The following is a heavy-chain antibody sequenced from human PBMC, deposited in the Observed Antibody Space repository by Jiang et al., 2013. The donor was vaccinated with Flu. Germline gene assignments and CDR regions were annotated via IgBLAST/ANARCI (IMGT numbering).Heavy chain of an antibody. CDR3: ARGPGSDYDFWSGYYLSYYYYGMDV. CDR2: INAGNGNT. Sequence: WVRQAPGQRLEWMGWINAGNGNTKYSQKFQGRVTITRDTSASTAYMELSSLRSEDTAVYYCARGPGSDYDFWSGYYLSYYYYGMDVWGQGTTVTVSS. D-gene: IGHD3-3*01. V-gene: IGHV1-3*01. J-gene: IGHJ6*02.